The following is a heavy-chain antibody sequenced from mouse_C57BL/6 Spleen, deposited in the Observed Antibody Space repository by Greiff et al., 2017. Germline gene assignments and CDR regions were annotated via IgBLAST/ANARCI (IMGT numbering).Heavy chain of an antibody. Sequence: QVQLQQSGAELVRPGTSVKVSCKASGYAFTNYLIEWVKQRPGQGLEWIGVINPGSGGTNYNEKFKGKATLTADKSSSTAYMQLSSLTSEDSAVYFGARSIITTVVAEEGYYFDYWGQGTTLTVSS. V-gene: IGHV1-54*01. CDR1: GYAFTNYL. CDR2: INPGSGGT. CDR3: ARSIITTVVAEEGYYFDY. J-gene: IGHJ2*01. D-gene: IGHD1-1*01.